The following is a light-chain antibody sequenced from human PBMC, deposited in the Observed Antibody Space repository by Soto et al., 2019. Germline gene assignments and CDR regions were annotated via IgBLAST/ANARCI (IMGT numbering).Light chain of an antibody. J-gene: IGLJ2*01. CDR2: GNN. CDR1: SSNIGAGFD. Sequence: QSVLTQPPSVSGAPGQRVTISCTGSSSNIGAGFDVHWYQQLPGTAPKLLINGNNNRPSGVPARFSVSKSGTSASLAITGLQAEDEADYYCQSYDSSLSGYVVFGGGTKVTVL. V-gene: IGLV1-40*01. CDR3: QSYDSSLSGYVV.